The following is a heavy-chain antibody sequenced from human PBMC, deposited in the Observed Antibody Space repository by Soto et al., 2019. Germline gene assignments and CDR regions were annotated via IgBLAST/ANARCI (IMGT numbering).Heavy chain of an antibody. D-gene: IGHD6-13*01. CDR1: CGSVISGSYY. J-gene: IGHJ5*02. CDR2: IYYSGST. CDR3: ARMLGGSSWYWFDP. V-gene: IGHV4-61*01. Sequence: SETLSLTCTFSCGSVISGSYYWSWIRQPPGKGLEWIGYIYYSGSTNYNPSLKSRVTISVDTSKNQFSLKLSSVTAADTAVYYCARMLGGSSWYWFDPWGQGTLVTVSS.